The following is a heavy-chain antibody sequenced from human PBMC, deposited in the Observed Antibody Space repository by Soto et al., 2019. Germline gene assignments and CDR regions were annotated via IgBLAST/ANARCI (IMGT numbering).Heavy chain of an antibody. V-gene: IGHV3-53*04. J-gene: IGHJ6*03. CDR3: ARDKGLGYCSGGSCYSVYMDV. D-gene: IGHD2-15*01. CDR2: IYSGDST. CDR1: GFSVSTNY. Sequence: PGGSLRLSCAASGFSVSTNYMSWVRRAPRKGLEWVSVIYSGDSTYYADSVKGRFTISRHNSENTLSLQMNSLRAEDTAVYYCARDKGLGYCSGGSCYSVYMDVWGKGTTVTVSS.